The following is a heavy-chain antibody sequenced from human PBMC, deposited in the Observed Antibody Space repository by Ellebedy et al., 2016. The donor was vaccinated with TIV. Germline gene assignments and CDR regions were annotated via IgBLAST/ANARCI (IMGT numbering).Heavy chain of an antibody. D-gene: IGHD6-19*01. CDR1: GFTFSNYW. CDR2: IKQDGSER. CDR3: ARDQWLGRAYYFDS. Sequence: GGSLRLSCAASGFTFSNYWMSWVRQAPGKGLEWVANIKQDGSERYYVDSVKGRFTISRDNAKNSLYLQMNSLTAEDTAVYYCARDQWLGRAYYFDSWGQGTQVTVSS. J-gene: IGHJ4*02. V-gene: IGHV3-7*01.